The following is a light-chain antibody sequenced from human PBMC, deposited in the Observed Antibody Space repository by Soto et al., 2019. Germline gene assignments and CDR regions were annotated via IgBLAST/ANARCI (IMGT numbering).Light chain of an antibody. CDR2: EVT. V-gene: IGLV2-14*01. CDR3: SSFTSGTTLYV. J-gene: IGLJ1*01. CDR1: SSDIGGYNY. Sequence: QSVLTQPASVSGSPGQSITISCTGTSSDIGGYNYVSWYQQHPGKVPNLIIFEVTTRPSGISDRFSGSKSGNTASLTISGLQADDEADYYCSSFTSGTTLYVFGTGTKVTVL.